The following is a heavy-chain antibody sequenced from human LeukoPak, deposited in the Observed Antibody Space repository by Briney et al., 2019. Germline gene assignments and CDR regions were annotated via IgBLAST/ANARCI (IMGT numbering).Heavy chain of an antibody. CDR1: GYSFTNYW. CDR2: IYPGDSDT. V-gene: IGHV5-51*01. J-gene: IGHJ4*02. D-gene: IGHD1-26*01. CDR3: ARHHYSVGATVFDY. Sequence: GESLKISCKGSGYSFTNYWIGWVRQMPGKGLEWMGIIYPGDSDTRYSPSFQGLVTISADKSISTAYLQWSSLKASDTAMYYCARHHYSVGATVFDYWGQGTLVTVSS.